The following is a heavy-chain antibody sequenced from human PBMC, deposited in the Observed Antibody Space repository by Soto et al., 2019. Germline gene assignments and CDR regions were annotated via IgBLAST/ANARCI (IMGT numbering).Heavy chain of an antibody. Sequence: QLQLQESGPGLVKPSETLSLTCSVSGGSISSSSYFWAWIRQPPGKGLEWLATIYYSGITYYNPSLKSRVTISVDTSKKQFYMDLSSVTAADTAVYYCARRVYSGSGRDYFDYWGQGSLVTVSS. CDR1: GGSISSSSYF. CDR2: IYYSGIT. J-gene: IGHJ4*02. V-gene: IGHV4-39*01. D-gene: IGHD1-26*01. CDR3: ARRVYSGSGRDYFDY.